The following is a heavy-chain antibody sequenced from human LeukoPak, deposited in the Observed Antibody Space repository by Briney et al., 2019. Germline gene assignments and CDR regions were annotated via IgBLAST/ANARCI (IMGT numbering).Heavy chain of an antibody. CDR1: GYTFTSYG. D-gene: IGHD3-22*01. CDR2: TSAYNGNT. J-gene: IGHJ4*02. V-gene: IGHV1-18*01. CDR3: ARSLDYYDSSGYVKYFDY. Sequence: ASVKVSCKASGYTFTSYGISWVRQAPGQGLEWMGWTSAYNGNTNYAQKLQGRVTMTTDTSTSTAYMELRSLRSDDTAVYYCARSLDYYDSSGYVKYFDYWGQGTLVTVSS.